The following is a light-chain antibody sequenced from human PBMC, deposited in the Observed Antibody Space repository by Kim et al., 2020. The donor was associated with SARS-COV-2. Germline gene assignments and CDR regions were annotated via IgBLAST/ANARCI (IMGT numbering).Light chain of an antibody. CDR2: TAS. Sequence: ESRGDRVTNTCRASQDISTYLAWYQQKPGKAPNLLIHTASTLQSGVPSRFSGGGSGTDFTLTISCLQSEDFATYYCQQYYSYPLTFGGGTKVDIK. J-gene: IGKJ4*01. CDR3: QQYYSYPLT. V-gene: IGKV1-8*01. CDR1: QDISTY.